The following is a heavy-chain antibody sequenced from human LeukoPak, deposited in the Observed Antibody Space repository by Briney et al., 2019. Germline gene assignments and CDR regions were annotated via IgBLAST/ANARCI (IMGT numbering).Heavy chain of an antibody. CDR2: ITSSGDDI. V-gene: IGHV3-11*01. CDR1: GFSFSDYY. D-gene: IGHD5-12*01. CDR3: ASDIVATSGDF. J-gene: IGHJ4*02. Sequence: GGSLRLSRAASGFSFSDYYMSWIRQAPGRGLEWVAYITSSGDDIYYADSVKGRFTISRDNAKNALFLQMNSLRVEDTATYYCASDIVATSGDFWGQGTLVSVSS.